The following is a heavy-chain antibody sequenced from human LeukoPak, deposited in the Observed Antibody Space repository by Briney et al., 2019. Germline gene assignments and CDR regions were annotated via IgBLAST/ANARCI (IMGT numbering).Heavy chain of an antibody. V-gene: IGHV1-69*04. Sequence: SVKVSCKASGGTFSSYAISWVRQAPGQGLEWMGRIIPILGIANYAQKSQGRVTITADKSTSTAYMELSSLRSEDTAVYYCARNPYYYYGMDVWGQGTTVTVSS. CDR3: ARNPYYYYGMDV. CDR2: IIPILGIA. J-gene: IGHJ6*02. CDR1: GGTFSSYA.